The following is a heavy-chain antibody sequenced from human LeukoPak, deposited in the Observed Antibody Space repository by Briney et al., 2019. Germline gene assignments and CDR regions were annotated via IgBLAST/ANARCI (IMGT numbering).Heavy chain of an antibody. D-gene: IGHD3-10*01. CDR1: GFTFEHYA. Sequence: GGSLRLSCAASGFTFEHYAMHWVRQAPGKGLEWVSSISSSSSYIYYADSVKGRFTISRDNAKNSLYLQMNSLRAEDTAVYYCVVRGVTYLWGQGTLVTVSS. CDR2: ISSSSSYI. J-gene: IGHJ4*02. V-gene: IGHV3-21*01. CDR3: VVRGVTYL.